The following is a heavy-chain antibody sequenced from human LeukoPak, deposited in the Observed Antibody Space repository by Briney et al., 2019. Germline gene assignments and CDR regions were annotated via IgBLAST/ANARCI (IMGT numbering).Heavy chain of an antibody. J-gene: IGHJ6*03. D-gene: IGHD2-15*01. CDR1: GFTFSTYS. Sequence: GGSLRLSCVASGFTFSTYSMNWVRQAPGKGLEWVSSISSGSNYMYYADSLKGRFTISRDNAKNSLYLKMNSLRADDTAVYYCARDGGSSGTGAYYMDVWGKGTTVTVSS. CDR3: ARDGGSSGTGAYYMDV. CDR2: ISSGSNYM. V-gene: IGHV3-21*01.